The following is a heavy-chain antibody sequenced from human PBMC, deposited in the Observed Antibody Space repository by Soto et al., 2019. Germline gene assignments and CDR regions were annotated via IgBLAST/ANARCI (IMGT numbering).Heavy chain of an antibody. V-gene: IGHV1-18*01. Sequence: QVQLVQSGAEVKKPGASVKVSCKASGYTFTNFGISWVRQAPGEGLEWMGWISAYNGNTKYAQKSQGRGTMTRDTSTSTAYMEVRSLSFADTAVYYGARGGTPIDYWGKGTLVTVSS. J-gene: IGHJ4*02. CDR3: ARGGTPIDY. CDR1: GYTFTNFG. CDR2: ISAYNGNT.